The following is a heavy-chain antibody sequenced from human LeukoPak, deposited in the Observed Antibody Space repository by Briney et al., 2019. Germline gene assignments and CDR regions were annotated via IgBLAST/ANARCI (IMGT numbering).Heavy chain of an antibody. V-gene: IGHV1-24*01. CDR2: FDPGDGET. Sequence: ASVKVSCKVSGYTLTELSMHWVRQAPGKGLEWMGGFDPGDGETIYAQKFQGRVTMTEDTSTDTAYMELSSLRSEDTAVYYCATDLRRGNYEWLVLRWGQGTLVTVSS. CDR1: GYTLTELS. D-gene: IGHD6-19*01. J-gene: IGHJ4*02. CDR3: ATDLRRGNYEWLVLR.